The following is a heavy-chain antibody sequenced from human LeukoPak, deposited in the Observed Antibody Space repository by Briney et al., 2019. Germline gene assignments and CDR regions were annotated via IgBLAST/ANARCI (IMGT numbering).Heavy chain of an antibody. CDR1: GYTFTSYY. J-gene: IGHJ4*02. Sequence: ASVTVSCKTSGYTFTSYYMHWVRQAPGQGLEWMGIINPSAGTTSYAQRFQGRVSMTRDTSTSTFYMELSSLRSEDTAVYYCARGGGDNSAAPFDDWGQGTLVPVSS. CDR2: INPSAGTT. CDR3: ARGGGDNSAAPFDD. D-gene: IGHD4-23*01. V-gene: IGHV1-46*01.